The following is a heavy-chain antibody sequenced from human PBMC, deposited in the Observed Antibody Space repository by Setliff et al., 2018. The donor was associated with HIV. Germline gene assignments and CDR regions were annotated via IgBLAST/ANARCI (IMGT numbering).Heavy chain of an antibody. Sequence: SETLSLPCSVSGVSVGSGDYYWHWIRQHPEKALEWIGHIFHSGDTYYNPSLKSRISMSVDTSKNQFSLELTSLTAADTAVYYCATRPRIAARPLDYWGQGRLVTVSS. J-gene: IGHJ4*02. CDR3: ATRPRIAARPLDY. V-gene: IGHV4-31*03. CDR1: GVSVGSGDYY. CDR2: IFHSGDT. D-gene: IGHD6-6*01.